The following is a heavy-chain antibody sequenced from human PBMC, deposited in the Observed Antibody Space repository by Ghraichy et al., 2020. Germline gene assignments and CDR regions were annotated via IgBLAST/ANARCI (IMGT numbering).Heavy chain of an antibody. CDR3: ARDIKSSSWSYYYYAMDV. D-gene: IGHD6-13*01. CDR1: GFAFRTYS. V-gene: IGHV3-30*09. Sequence: GESLNISCAASGFAFRTYSMHWVRQAPGKGLEWVAVISHDGTTTYYADSGKGRFAISRDNSKNTVFLMMNGLRAEDTAVYYCARDIKSSSWSYYYYAMDVWGQGTTVTVSS. CDR2: ISHDGTTT. J-gene: IGHJ6*02.